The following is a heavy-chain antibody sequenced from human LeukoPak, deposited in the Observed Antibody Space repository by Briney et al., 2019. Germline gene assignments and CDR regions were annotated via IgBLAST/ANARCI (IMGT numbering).Heavy chain of an antibody. CDR3: ARDWVAAAGPYYYYYGMDV. Sequence: GASEKVSCKASGYTFTGYYMHWVRQAPGQGLEWMGWINPNSGGTNYAQKFQGWVTMTRDTSISTAYMELSRLRSDDTAVYYCARDWVAAAGPYYYYYGMDVWGQGTTVTVSS. J-gene: IGHJ6*02. CDR1: GYTFTGYY. CDR2: INPNSGGT. V-gene: IGHV1-2*04. D-gene: IGHD6-13*01.